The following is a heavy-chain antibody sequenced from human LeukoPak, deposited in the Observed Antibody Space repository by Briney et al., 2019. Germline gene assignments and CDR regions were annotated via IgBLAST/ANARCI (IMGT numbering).Heavy chain of an antibody. CDR2: ISSSSSYI. CDR1: GFTFSNYA. D-gene: IGHD3-10*01. V-gene: IGHV3-21*01. CDR3: ARGEYGSGSYHIDY. Sequence: GESLRLSCAASGFTFSNYAMTWVRQAPGKGLEWVSFISSSSSYIYYADSVKGRFTISRDNAKNSLYLQMNSLRAEDTAVYYCARGEYGSGSYHIDYWGKGTTVTVSS. J-gene: IGHJ6*04.